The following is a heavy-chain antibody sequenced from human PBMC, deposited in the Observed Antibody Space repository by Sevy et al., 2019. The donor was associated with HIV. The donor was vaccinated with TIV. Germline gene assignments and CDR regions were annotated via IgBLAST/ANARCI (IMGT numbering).Heavy chain of an antibody. D-gene: IGHD3-10*02. Sequence: GGSLRLSCVASGFTFSIYEMNWVRQAPGQGLEWVSYIGSSFNINYAASVKGRFTISRDNAKNSLYLKMNSLRAEDTAVYYCTNYVHYWGQGTLVTVSS. CDR2: IGSSFNI. CDR3: TNYVHY. V-gene: IGHV3-48*03. J-gene: IGHJ4*02. CDR1: GFTFSIYE.